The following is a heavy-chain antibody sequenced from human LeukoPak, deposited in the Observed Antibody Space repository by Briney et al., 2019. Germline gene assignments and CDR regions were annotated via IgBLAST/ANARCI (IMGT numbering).Heavy chain of an antibody. J-gene: IGHJ4*02. Sequence: GGSLRLSCAASAFSFSSYAMNWVRQPSGKGPEWVSGIDNTGVMTYYGDSVKGRFTISRDNSKNTLDLQMNSLRAEDTAIYYCVKDRYSSANYFENWGQGTLVTVSS. V-gene: IGHV3-23*01. CDR2: IDNTGVMT. CDR3: VKDRYSSANYFEN. CDR1: AFSFSSYA. D-gene: IGHD5-18*01.